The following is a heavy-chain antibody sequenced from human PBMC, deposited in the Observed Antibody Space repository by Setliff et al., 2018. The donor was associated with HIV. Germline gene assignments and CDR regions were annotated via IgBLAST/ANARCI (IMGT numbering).Heavy chain of an antibody. D-gene: IGHD6-13*01. CDR3: ARDPGYKSTWYGVFDI. J-gene: IGHJ3*02. Sequence: ASVKVSCKASGYTFSDYYMHWVRQAPRQGLEWMGWINPNSGGTNYAQKFQGRVNMTRDTSISTTYMELSRLRSDDTAVYYCARDPGYKSTWYGVFDIWGQGTMVTVSS. CDR2: INPNSGGT. CDR1: GYTFSDYY. V-gene: IGHV1-2*02.